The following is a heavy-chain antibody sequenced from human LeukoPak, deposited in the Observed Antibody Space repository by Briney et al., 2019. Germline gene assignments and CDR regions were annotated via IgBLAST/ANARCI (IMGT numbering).Heavy chain of an antibody. V-gene: IGHV3-15*01. D-gene: IGHD3-10*01. Sequence: GGSLRLSCAASGFSFSNAWMNWVRQAPGKGLEWVGCIKSKTDGGTTDYAAPVKGRFTISRDDSKNTVYLQMNSLKTEDTAVYYCTTARVSYYYGSGSYYYFDYWGQGTLVTVSS. CDR1: GFSFSNAW. CDR2: IKSKTDGGTT. CDR3: TTARVSYYYGSGSYYYFDY. J-gene: IGHJ4*02.